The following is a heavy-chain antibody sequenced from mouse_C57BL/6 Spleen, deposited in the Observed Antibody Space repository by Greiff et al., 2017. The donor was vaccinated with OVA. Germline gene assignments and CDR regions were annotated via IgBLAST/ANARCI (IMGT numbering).Heavy chain of an antibody. CDR1: GFTFSSYA. CDR2: ISDGGSYT. V-gene: IGHV5-4*01. Sequence: DVQLVESGGGLVKPGGSLKLSCAASGFTFSSYAMSWVRQTPEKRLEWVATISDGGSYTYYPDNVKGRFTISRDNAKNNLYLQMSHLKSEDTAMYYCARDLLYRGDVWGTGTTVTVSS. J-gene: IGHJ1*03. CDR3: ARDLLYRGDV.